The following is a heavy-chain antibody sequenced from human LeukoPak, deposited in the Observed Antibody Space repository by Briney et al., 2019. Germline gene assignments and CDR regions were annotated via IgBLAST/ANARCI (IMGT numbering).Heavy chain of an antibody. J-gene: IGHJ3*02. D-gene: IGHD3-22*01. Sequence: SDTLSLTCTVSGCSISSNYWSWIRQPPGKGLEWIGYIYYSGSTNYNPSLKSRVTISVDTSKHHFSLKLSSVTAADTAVYYCAREREYYYDSSGYYRDAFDIWGQGTMVTVSS. CDR2: IYYSGST. CDR3: AREREYYYDSSGYYRDAFDI. CDR1: GCSISSNY. V-gene: IGHV4-59*01.